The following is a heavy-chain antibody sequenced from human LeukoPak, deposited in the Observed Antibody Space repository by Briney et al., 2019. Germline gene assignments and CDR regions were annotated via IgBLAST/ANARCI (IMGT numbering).Heavy chain of an antibody. V-gene: IGHV3-23*01. CDR3: AKAGSGYYYYYMDV. CDR1: GFTFSSYA. J-gene: IGHJ6*03. Sequence: GGSLRLSCAASGFTFSSYAMTWVRQAPGKGLEWVSGISGSGGNTYYADSVKGRFTISRDNSKNTLYLQMNSLRAEDTAVYYCAKAGSGYYYYYMDVWGKGTTVTVSS. CDR2: ISGSGGNT. D-gene: IGHD7-27*01.